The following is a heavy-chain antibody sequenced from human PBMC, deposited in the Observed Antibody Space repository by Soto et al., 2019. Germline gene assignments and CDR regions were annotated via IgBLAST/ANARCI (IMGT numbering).Heavy chain of an antibody. CDR2: LSGSGVST. D-gene: IGHD4-17*01. J-gene: IGHJ2*01. Sequence: EVQLLESGGGLVQPGGSLRLSCAASGFTFGGNAMSWVRQAPGKGLEWVSGLSGSGVSTYYAASVRGRFIISRDNWKNTLFLQMNSLRAEDTAVYYCAKSIGPDYGYSNWYFDLWGRGTLVTVSS. CDR1: GFTFGGNA. V-gene: IGHV3-23*01. CDR3: AKSIGPDYGYSNWYFDL.